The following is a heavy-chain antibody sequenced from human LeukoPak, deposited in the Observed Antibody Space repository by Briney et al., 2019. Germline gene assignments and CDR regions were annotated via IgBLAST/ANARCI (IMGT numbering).Heavy chain of an antibody. Sequence: GGSLRLSCAASGFTFSSYAMSWVRQAPGKGLEWVSAISGSGGSTYYADSVKGRFTISRDNSKNTLYLQMNSLRAEDTAVYYCASNFLGVGNIDYWGQGTLVIVSS. CDR1: GFTFSSYA. CDR3: ASNFLGVGNIDY. V-gene: IGHV3-23*01. D-gene: IGHD2/OR15-2a*01. CDR2: ISGSGGST. J-gene: IGHJ4*02.